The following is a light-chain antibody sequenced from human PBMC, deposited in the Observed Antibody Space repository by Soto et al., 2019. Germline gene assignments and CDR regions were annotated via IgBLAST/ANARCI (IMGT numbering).Light chain of an antibody. J-gene: IGKJ5*01. CDR2: GAS. V-gene: IGKV3D-15*01. Sequence: EIVMTQSPATLSVSPGERATLSCRASQSFRSNLAWYQQRPGQAPRLLIYGASTRDTGIPARFSGSESGTEFTLTISNLQSEDAAVYFCQQYNDWPRPFGQGTRLEIK. CDR3: QQYNDWPRP. CDR1: QSFRSN.